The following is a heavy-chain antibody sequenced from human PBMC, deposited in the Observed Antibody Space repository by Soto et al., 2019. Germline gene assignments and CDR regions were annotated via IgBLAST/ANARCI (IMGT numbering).Heavy chain of an antibody. J-gene: IGHJ4*02. CDR3: ARQNPRIPVAGAVGFDY. CDR2: IDPGDSKI. CDR1: GFNFNTYW. Sequence: PGESLKISCKGSGFNFNTYWIGWVRQMPGKGLEWMGIIDPGDSKIRYSPSFQGQVTISADTSISTAYLQWSSLKASDTAMYYCARQNPRIPVAGAVGFDYWGQGTQVTVSS. V-gene: IGHV5-51*01. D-gene: IGHD6-19*01.